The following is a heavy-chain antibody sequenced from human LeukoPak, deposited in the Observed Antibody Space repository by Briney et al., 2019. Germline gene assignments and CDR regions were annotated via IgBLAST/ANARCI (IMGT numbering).Heavy chain of an antibody. D-gene: IGHD6-13*01. J-gene: IGHJ6*02. CDR2: ISGSGGST. CDR3: AKSAAAGNYYYYGMDV. Sequence: LSGGSLRLSCAASGFTFSSYAISWVRQAPGKGLEWASAISGSGGSTYYADSVKGRFTISRDNSKNTLYLQMNSLRAEDTAVYYCAKSAAAGNYYYYGMDVWGQGTTVTVSS. V-gene: IGHV3-23*01. CDR1: GFTFSSYA.